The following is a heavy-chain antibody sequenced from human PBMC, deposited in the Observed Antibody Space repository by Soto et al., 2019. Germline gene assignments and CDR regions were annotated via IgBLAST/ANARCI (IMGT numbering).Heavy chain of an antibody. V-gene: IGHV4-4*07. CDR1: GGSISSYY. CDR2: IYTSGST. Sequence: TSETLSLTCTVSGGSISSYYWSWIRQPAGKGLEWIGRIYTSGSTNYNPSLKSRVTMSVDTSKNQFSLKLSSVTAADTAVYYCASEYSGSYAGGFDYWGQGTLVTVSS. J-gene: IGHJ4*02. D-gene: IGHD1-26*01. CDR3: ASEYSGSYAGGFDY.